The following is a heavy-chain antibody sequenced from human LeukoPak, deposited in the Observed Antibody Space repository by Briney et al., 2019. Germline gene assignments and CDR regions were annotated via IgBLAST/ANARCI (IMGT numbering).Heavy chain of an antibody. CDR2: ISGSGGST. V-gene: IGHV3-23*01. CDR3: ARGDLYCSGGSCYSTVTYNWFDP. D-gene: IGHD2-15*01. CDR1: GFTFSSYG. Sequence: GGSLRLSCAASGFTFSSYGMSWVRQAPGKGLEWASAISGSGGSTYYADSVKGRFTISRDNSKNTLYLQMNSLRAEDTAVYYCARGDLYCSGGSCYSTVTYNWFDPWGQGTLVTVSS. J-gene: IGHJ5*02.